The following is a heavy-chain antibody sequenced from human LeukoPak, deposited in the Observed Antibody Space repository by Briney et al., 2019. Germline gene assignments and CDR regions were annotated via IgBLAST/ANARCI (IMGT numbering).Heavy chain of an antibody. CDR1: GYTFTGYY. Sequence: ASVKVSCKASGYTFTGYYMHWVRRAPGQGLEWMGWINPNSGGTNYAQKFQGRVTMTRDTSISTAYMELSRLKSDDTAVYYCARDVYCSSTSCQDDAFDIWGQGTMVTVSS. J-gene: IGHJ3*02. CDR3: ARDVYCSSTSCQDDAFDI. V-gene: IGHV1-2*02. D-gene: IGHD2-2*01. CDR2: INPNSGGT.